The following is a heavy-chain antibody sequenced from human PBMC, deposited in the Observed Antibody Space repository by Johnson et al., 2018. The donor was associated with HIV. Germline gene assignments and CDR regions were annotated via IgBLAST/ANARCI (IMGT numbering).Heavy chain of an antibody. J-gene: IGHJ3*02. CDR2: MSYDGSNR. D-gene: IGHD1-26*01. CDR1: GFTFSSYG. V-gene: IGHV3-30*18. CDR3: AKGGSYSDEWAFDI. Sequence: VQLVESGGGLIQPGGSLRLSCAASGFTFSSYGMHWVRQAPGKGLEWVTGMSYDGSNRYYADSVKGRFTISRDNSKNTLYLQMNSLRAEDTAVYYCAKGGSYSDEWAFDIWGQGTMVTISS.